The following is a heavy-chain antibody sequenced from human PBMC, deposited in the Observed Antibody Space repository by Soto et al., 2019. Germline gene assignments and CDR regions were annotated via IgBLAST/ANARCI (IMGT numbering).Heavy chain of an antibody. CDR3: ATALRQTAYYYAMDV. Sequence: EVQLVESGGGLVQPGGSLRLSCEASRLIFSNYWMHCVRHAPGKGLVWVSRINSDGSSTGFADCLKGRITILRDNAKDTLYLQLNSLTVEDTGVYFCATALRQTAYYYAMDVWGRGTTVTVSS. CDR1: RLIFSNYW. CDR2: INSDGSST. V-gene: IGHV3-74*01. D-gene: IGHD3-10*01. J-gene: IGHJ6*02.